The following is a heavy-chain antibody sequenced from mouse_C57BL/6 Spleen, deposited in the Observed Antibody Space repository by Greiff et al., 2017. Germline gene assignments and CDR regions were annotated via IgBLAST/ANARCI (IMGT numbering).Heavy chain of an antibody. CDR1: GYTFTSYG. Sequence: QVQLQQSGAELARPGASLKLSCKASGYTFTSYGISWVKQRTGQGLEWIGEIYPRSGNTYYNEKFKGKATLTADKSSSTAYMELRSLTSEDSAVYFCARVHYGSSHRYFDVWGTGTTVTVSS. D-gene: IGHD1-1*01. CDR3: ARVHYGSSHRYFDV. CDR2: IYPRSGNT. J-gene: IGHJ1*03. V-gene: IGHV1-81*01.